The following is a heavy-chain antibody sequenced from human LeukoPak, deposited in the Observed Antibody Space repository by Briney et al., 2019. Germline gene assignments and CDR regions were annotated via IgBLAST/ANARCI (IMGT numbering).Heavy chain of an antibody. V-gene: IGHV4-34*01. J-gene: IGHJ3*02. CDR1: GGSFSGYY. CDR3: ARWDYYDSSGYSPSDAFDI. CDR2: INHSGST. Sequence: SETLSLTCAVYGGSFSGYYWSWIRQPPGKGLEWIGEINHSGSTNYNPSLKSRVTISVDTSKNQSSLKLSSVTAADTAVYYCARWDYYDSSGYSPSDAFDIWGQGTMVTVSS. D-gene: IGHD3-22*01.